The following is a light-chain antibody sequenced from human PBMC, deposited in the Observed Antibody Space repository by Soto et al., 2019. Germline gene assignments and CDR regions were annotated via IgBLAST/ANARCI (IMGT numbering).Light chain of an antibody. J-gene: IGKJ4*01. CDR1: QSVRSF. CDR2: DAS. V-gene: IGKV3-11*01. CDR3: QQRSSWLPALS. Sequence: IVLSQSPAALSLTPGERATLSCRASQSVRSFLAWYQQKPGQAPRLLIYDASNRATGVPGRFSGSGSGTDFTLTISSLEPEDFAVYYCQQRSSWLPALSSGGGTKVDIK.